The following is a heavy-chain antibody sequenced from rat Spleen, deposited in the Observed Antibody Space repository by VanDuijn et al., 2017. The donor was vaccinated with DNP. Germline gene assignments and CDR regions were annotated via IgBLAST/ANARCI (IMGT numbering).Heavy chain of an antibody. CDR3: ARDLIRWRRGFAY. CDR1: GFSLTSYT. D-gene: IGHD1-7*01. CDR2: LSSGGST. Sequence: QVQLKESGPGLVQPSQTLSLTCTVSGFSLTSYTVSWVRQPPGKGLEWIASLSSGGSTYYNSGLKSRLRISRDTSKSQVFLQMDIRQTDDTATYDCARDLIRWRRGFAYWGQGTLVTVSS. J-gene: IGHJ3*01. V-gene: IGHV2-6*01.